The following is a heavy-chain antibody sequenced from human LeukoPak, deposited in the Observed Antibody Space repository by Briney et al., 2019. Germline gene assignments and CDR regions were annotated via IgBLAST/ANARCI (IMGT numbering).Heavy chain of an antibody. V-gene: IGHV1-24*01. Sequence: ASVKVSCKVSGYTLTELSMHWVRQAPGKGLEWMGGFDPEDGETIYAQKFQGRVTMTENTSTDTAYMELSRLRSEDTTVYYCATGSPIYSSSSGDYYYFYMDVWGKGTTVSVSS. CDR3: ATGSPIYSSSSGDYYYFYMDV. J-gene: IGHJ6*03. D-gene: IGHD6-6*01. CDR1: GYTLTELS. CDR2: FDPEDGET.